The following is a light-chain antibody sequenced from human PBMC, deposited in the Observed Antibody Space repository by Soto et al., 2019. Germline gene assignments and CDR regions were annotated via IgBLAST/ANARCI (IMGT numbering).Light chain of an antibody. CDR1: NIGSKS. CDR3: QVWDSSSDHPVV. Sequence: SYELTQPPSVSVAPGKTARITCGGNNIGSKSVHWYQQKPGQAPVLGIYYDSDRPSGIPERFSGYNSGNTAALTISRVEAADEADYYCQVWDSSSDHPVVFGGGTKLTLL. V-gene: IGLV3-21*04. CDR2: YDS. J-gene: IGLJ2*01.